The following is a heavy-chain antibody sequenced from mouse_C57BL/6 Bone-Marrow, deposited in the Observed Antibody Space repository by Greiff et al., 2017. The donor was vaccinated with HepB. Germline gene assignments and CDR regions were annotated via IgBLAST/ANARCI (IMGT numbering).Heavy chain of an antibody. D-gene: IGHD1-1*01. V-gene: IGHV1-52*01. J-gene: IGHJ2*01. CDR1: GYTFTSYW. Sequence: QVQLQQPGAELVRPGSSVKLSCKASGYTFTSYWMHWVKQSPIQGLEWIGNIDPSDSETHYNQKFKDKATLTVDKSSSTAYMQLSSLTSEDSAVYYCARGVYYYGSSYGYFDYWGQGTTLTVSS. CDR2: IDPSDSET. CDR3: ARGVYYYGSSYGYFDY.